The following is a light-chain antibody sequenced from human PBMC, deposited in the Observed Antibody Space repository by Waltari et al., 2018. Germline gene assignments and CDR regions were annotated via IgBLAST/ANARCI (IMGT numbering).Light chain of an antibody. CDR3: QHYLRLPVT. Sequence: EIVLTHSPCTLPLSPGARSTLSCRASQTINRTLVWDQKKPGQAPRLLIYAASTRATGIADRFSGSGSGTDFSLTISRLEPEDFAVYYCQHYLRLPVTFGQGTKVEIK. CDR1: QTINRT. CDR2: AAS. J-gene: IGKJ1*01. V-gene: IGKV3-20*01.